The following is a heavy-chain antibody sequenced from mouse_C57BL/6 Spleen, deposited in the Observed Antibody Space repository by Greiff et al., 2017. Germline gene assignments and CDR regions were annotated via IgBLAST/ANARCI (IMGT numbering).Heavy chain of an antibody. CDR2: IHPNSGST. V-gene: IGHV1-64*01. D-gene: IGHD1-1*01. J-gene: IGHJ4*01. Sequence: LQQPGAELVKPGASVKLSCKASGYTFTSYWMHWVKQRPGQGLEWIGMIHPNSGSTNYNEKFKSKATLTVDKSSSTAYMQLSSLTSEDSAVYYCARSKDYYGSSPHYYAMDYWGQGTSVTVSS. CDR1: GYTFTSYW. CDR3: ARSKDYYGSSPHYYAMDY.